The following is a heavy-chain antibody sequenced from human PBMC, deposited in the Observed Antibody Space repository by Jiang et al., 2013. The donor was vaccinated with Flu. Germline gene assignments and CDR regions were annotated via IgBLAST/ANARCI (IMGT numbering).Heavy chain of an antibody. CDR1: GGSISSSNW. CDR3: ARVGDAGTDRQNALDI. Sequence: ETLSLTCAVSGGSISSSNWWTWVRQPPGKGLTWIGQVHHTGSTNYNPSLQSRVFMSVDKSNHQFSLTLTSVTAADTAVYYCARVGDAGTDRQNALDIWGQGTTVTVSS. J-gene: IGHJ3*02. D-gene: IGHD1-26*01. CDR2: VHHTGST. V-gene: IGHV4-4*02.